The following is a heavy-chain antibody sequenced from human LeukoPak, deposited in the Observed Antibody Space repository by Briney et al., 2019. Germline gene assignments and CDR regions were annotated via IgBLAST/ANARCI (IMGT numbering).Heavy chain of an antibody. CDR2: IYTSGST. J-gene: IGHJ3*02. D-gene: IGHD3-22*01. CDR1: GGSISSYY. CDR3: ARDWRRNSYDSSGYYAFDI. V-gene: IGHV4-4*07. Sequence: SESLSLTCTVSGGSISSYYWSWIRQPAGKGLEGIGRIYTSGSTNYNPSLKSRVTMAVDTSKNQFSLKLSSVTAADTAVYYCARDWRRNSYDSSGYYAFDIWGQGTMVTVSS.